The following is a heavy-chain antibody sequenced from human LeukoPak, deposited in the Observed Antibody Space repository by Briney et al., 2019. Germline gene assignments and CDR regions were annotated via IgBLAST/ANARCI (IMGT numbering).Heavy chain of an antibody. CDR3: ARYDILTGYINFDY. CDR1: GYTFTGYY. Sequence: ASVKVPCKASGYTFTGYYMHWVRQAPGQGLEWMGWINPNSGGTNYAQKFQGRVTMTRDTSISTAYMELSRLRSDDTAVYYCARYDILTGYINFDYWGQGTLVTVSS. J-gene: IGHJ4*02. D-gene: IGHD3-9*01. V-gene: IGHV1-2*02. CDR2: INPNSGGT.